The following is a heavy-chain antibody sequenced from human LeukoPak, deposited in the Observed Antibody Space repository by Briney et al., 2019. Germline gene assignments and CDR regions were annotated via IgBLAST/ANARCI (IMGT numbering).Heavy chain of an antibody. D-gene: IGHD4-17*01. Sequence: GGSLRLSCAASGFTVSSNYMSWVRQAPGKGLEGVSVIYSGGSTYYADSVKGRFTISRDNSKNTLYLQMNSLRAEDTAVYYCASWPYGDYYYGMDVWGQGTTVTVSS. CDR1: GFTVSSNY. V-gene: IGHV3-66*01. CDR3: ASWPYGDYYYGMDV. J-gene: IGHJ6*02. CDR2: IYSGGST.